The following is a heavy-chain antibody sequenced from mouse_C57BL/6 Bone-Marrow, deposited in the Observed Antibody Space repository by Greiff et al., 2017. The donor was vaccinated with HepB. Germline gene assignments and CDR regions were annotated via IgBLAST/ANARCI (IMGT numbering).Heavy chain of an antibody. J-gene: IGHJ2*01. CDR3: AGIVTTFDY. D-gene: IGHD2-12*01. CDR1: GYTFTSYW. Sequence: QVQLQQPGAELVRPGSSVKLSCKASGYTFTSYWMDWVKQRPGQGLEWIGNIYPSDSETHYNQKFKDKATLTVDKSSSTAYMQLSGLTSEDSAVYYCAGIVTTFDYWGQGTTLTVSS. CDR2: IYPSDSET. V-gene: IGHV1-61*01.